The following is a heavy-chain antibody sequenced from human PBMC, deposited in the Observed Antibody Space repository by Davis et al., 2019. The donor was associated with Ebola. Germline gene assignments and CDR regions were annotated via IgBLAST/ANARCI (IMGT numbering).Heavy chain of an antibody. V-gene: IGHV4-31*03. CDR2: IYYSGST. CDR3: ARGRGSTYYYALDY. CDR1: GDSISSGGYY. J-gene: IGHJ4*02. D-gene: IGHD3-10*01. Sequence: SETLSLTCSVSGDSISSGGYYWSWIRHLPGKGLEWIGYIYYSGSTSYSPSLTSRLTISLDMSKNQFSLRLTSVTAADTAVYYCARGRGSTYYYALDYWGPGKLVTVSS.